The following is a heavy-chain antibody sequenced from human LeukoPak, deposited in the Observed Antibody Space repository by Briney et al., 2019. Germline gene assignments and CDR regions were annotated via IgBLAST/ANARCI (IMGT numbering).Heavy chain of an antibody. J-gene: IGHJ6*02. CDR2: IYSGGST. V-gene: IGHV3-66*01. D-gene: IGHD1-26*01. Sequence: GGSLRLSCAASGFTVSSNNMSWVRQAPGKGLEWVSVIYSGGSTYYADSVKGRFTISRDNSKNTLYLQMNSLRAEDTAVYYCASEPWELVSYYYYGMDVWGQGTTVTVSS. CDR1: GFTVSSNN. CDR3: ASEPWELVSYYYYGMDV.